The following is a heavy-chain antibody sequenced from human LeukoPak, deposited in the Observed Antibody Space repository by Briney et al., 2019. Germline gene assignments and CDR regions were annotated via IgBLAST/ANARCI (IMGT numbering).Heavy chain of an antibody. J-gene: IGHJ6*03. Sequence: TGGSLRLSCGASGFTFSSYWMHWVRQAPGKGLVWVSRINNDGSSTSYADSVQGRFTISRDNAKNTLYLQMNSLRAENTAVYFCARLRGYSYGYHYYYYMDVWGKGTTVTISS. CDR2: INNDGSST. D-gene: IGHD5-18*01. CDR1: GFTFSSYW. CDR3: ARLRGYSYGYHYYYYMDV. V-gene: IGHV3-74*01.